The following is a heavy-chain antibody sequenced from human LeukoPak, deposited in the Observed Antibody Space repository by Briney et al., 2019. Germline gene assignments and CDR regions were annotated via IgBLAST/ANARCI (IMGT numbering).Heavy chain of an antibody. CDR3: ARALRGYSDNESGGY. J-gene: IGHJ4*02. Sequence: TGGSLRLSCAASGFTFSSSTMSWVRQAPGKGLEWVSSISSSSSYIYYADSVKGRFTISRDNAKNSLYLQMNSLRAEDTAVYYCARALRGYSDNESGGYWGQGNLVTVSS. CDR2: ISSSSSYI. CDR1: GFTFSSST. V-gene: IGHV3-21*01. D-gene: IGHD5-12*01.